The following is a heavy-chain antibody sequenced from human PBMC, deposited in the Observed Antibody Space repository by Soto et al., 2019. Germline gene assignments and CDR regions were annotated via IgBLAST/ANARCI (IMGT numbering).Heavy chain of an antibody. J-gene: IGHJ4*02. CDR1: GFTFSSYG. Sequence: QVQLVESGGGVVQPGRSLRLSCAASGFTFSSYGMHWVRQAPGKGLEWVAVIWYDGSNKYYADSVKGRFTISRDNSKNTLYLQMNSLRAEDTAVYYCARGIAGGSSSWYWEYWGQGTLVTVSS. CDR2: IWYDGSNK. V-gene: IGHV3-33*01. CDR3: ARGIAGGSSSWYWEY. D-gene: IGHD6-13*01.